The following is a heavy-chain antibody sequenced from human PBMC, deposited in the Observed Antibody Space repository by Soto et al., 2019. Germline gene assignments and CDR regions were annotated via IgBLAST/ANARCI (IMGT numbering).Heavy chain of an antibody. CDR2: IYYSGST. CDR3: ARVIWYTFDF. CDR1: GGSISSSSYS. D-gene: IGHD1-20*01. Sequence: SETLSLTCTVSGGSISSSSYSWGWIRQPPGKGLEWIGSIYYSGSTYYNPSLKSRVTISVDTSKNQFSLKLSSLTAADTAIYYCARVIWYTFDFWGQGTMVT. V-gene: IGHV4-39*07. J-gene: IGHJ3*01.